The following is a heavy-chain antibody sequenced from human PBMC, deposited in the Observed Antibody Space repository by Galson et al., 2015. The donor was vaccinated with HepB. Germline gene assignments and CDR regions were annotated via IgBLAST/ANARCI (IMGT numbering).Heavy chain of an antibody. D-gene: IGHD6-6*01. V-gene: IGHV1-2*02. J-gene: IGHJ6*03. CDR1: GYTFTGYY. CDR2: INPNSGGT. CDR3: ARDASSSATAPDYYYYMDV. Sequence: SVKVSCKASGYTFTGYYMHWVRQAPGQGLEWMGWINPNSGGTNYAQKFQGRVTMTRDTSISTAYMELSRLRSDDTAVYYCARDASSSATAPDYYYYMDVWGKGTTVTVSS.